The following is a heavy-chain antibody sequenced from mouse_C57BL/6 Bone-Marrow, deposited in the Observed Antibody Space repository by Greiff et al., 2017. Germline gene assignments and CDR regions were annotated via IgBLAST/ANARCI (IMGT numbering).Heavy chain of an antibody. V-gene: IGHV1-64*01. CDR3: ARPGKAVCFDY. D-gene: IGHD2-1*01. CDR2: IHPNSGST. CDR1: GYTFTSYW. Sequence: QVQLQQPGAELVKPGASVKLSCKASGYTFTSYWMHWVKQRPGQGLEWIGMIHPNSGSTNYNEKFKSKATLTVDKSSSTAYMQLSSLTSEDSAVYYCARPGKAVCFDYWGQGTTLTVSS. J-gene: IGHJ2*01.